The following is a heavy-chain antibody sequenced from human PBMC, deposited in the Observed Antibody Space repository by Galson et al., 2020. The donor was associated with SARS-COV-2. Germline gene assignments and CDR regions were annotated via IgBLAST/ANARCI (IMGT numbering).Heavy chain of an antibody. V-gene: IGHV4-30-2*01. D-gene: IGHD4-17*01. J-gene: IGHJ3*02. CDR3: TRLHYGEYAPEAFDI. CDR2: IPHSGAT. CDR1: GTSISSASYS. Sequence: SETLSLTCAVSGTSISSASYSWNWIRQPPGQGLEWIGYIPHSGATYYNPSLKSRVTISGDRSKNQFSLRLSSVTAADTAVYYCTRLHYGEYAPEAFDIWGPGTRVTVAS.